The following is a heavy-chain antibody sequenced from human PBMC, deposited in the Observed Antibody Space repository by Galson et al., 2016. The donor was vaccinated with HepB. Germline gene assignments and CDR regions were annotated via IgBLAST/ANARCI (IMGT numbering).Heavy chain of an antibody. Sequence: SLRLSCAASAFTFNSYWMSWVRQAPGKGLEWVSAISGSDGSTYYADSVKGRFTISRDNSQNTLYLQMNSLRAEDTAVYYCAKGQQLAYFDYWGQGTLVTVSS. CDR2: ISGSDGST. V-gene: IGHV3-23*01. J-gene: IGHJ4*02. CDR3: AKGQQLAYFDY. CDR1: AFTFNSYW. D-gene: IGHD6-13*01.